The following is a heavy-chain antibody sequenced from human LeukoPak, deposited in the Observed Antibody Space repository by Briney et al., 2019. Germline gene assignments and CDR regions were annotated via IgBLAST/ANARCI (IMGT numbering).Heavy chain of an antibody. CDR3: ARDPSVNNAIGYNWFDH. D-gene: IGHD2/OR15-2a*01. Sequence: GESLRHSRAASLVCLSSHWMHWGRQAPGGGRVWVSRSNSDGGVRNNADSVEGLFILSTDNAKNTMYLQKNNLGVGDTAVYFCARDPSVNNAIGYNWFDHWGQGALVTVSS. CDR2: SNSDGGVR. CDR1: LVCLSSHW. V-gene: IGHV3-74*01. J-gene: IGHJ5*02.